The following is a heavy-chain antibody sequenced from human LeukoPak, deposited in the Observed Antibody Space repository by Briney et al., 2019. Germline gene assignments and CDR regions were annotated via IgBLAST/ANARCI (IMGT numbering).Heavy chain of an antibody. CDR2: ILPDDSNT. J-gene: IGHJ6*02. CDR3: GRHVDYYHKDTYYAYAMDV. V-gene: IGHV5-51*01. D-gene: IGHD3-22*01. Sequence: GESLKISCTGFGYKFTNHWIGWVRQKSGKGLEWMGIILPDDSNTKYSPSFQGQVTISVDKSIDTAYLQWTSLKASDSAVYFCGRHVDYYHKDTYYAYAMDVWGQGTTVTVS. CDR1: GYKFTNHW.